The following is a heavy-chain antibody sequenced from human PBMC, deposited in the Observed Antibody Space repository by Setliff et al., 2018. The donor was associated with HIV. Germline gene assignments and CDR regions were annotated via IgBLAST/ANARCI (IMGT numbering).Heavy chain of an antibody. D-gene: IGHD3-16*01. Sequence: PSETLSLTCTVSGGSVSSGNYYWSWIRQPAGKGLEWIGRIYTSGSTNYNPSLKSRVTISVDTSKNQFSLKLSSVTAADTAVYYCARGGGYYYYGMDVWGQGTTVTVSS. CDR1: GGSVSSGNYY. CDR2: IYTSGST. CDR3: ARGGGYYYYGMDV. V-gene: IGHV4-61*02. J-gene: IGHJ6*02.